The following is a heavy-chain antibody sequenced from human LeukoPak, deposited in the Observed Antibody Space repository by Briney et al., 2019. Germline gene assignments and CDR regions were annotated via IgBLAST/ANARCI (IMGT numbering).Heavy chain of an antibody. J-gene: IGHJ6*02. Sequence: VASVKVSCKASGYTFTSYDINWVRQATGQGLEWMGWMNPNSGNTGYAQKFQGRVTMTRNTSISTAYVELSSLRSEDTAVYYCARDPYRIYYYYYGMDVWGQGTTVTVSS. D-gene: IGHD2-15*01. V-gene: IGHV1-8*01. CDR2: MNPNSGNT. CDR3: ARDPYRIYYYYYGMDV. CDR1: GYTFTSYD.